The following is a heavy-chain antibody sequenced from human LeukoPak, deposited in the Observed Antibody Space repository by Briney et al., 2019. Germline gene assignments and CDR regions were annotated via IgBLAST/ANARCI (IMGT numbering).Heavy chain of an antibody. CDR3: ASPGPGGAAAGLFDY. J-gene: IGHJ4*02. CDR1: GFTVSNNF. Sequence: GGSLRLSCAAFGFTVSNNFLSWVRQAPGEGLEWVSVLYSGGTTFYADSVKGRFTTSRDNSMNTLYLQMKSLRPEDTAVYYCASPGPGGAAAGLFDYWGQGTLVTVSS. D-gene: IGHD6-13*01. V-gene: IGHV3-53*05. CDR2: LYSGGTT.